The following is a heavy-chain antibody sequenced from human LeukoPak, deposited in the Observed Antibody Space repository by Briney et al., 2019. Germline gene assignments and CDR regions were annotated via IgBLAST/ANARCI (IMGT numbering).Heavy chain of an antibody. V-gene: IGHV3-23*01. Sequence: PGGSLRLSCAASGFTFSSYAMSWVRQAPGKGLEWVSAISGSGGSTYYTDSVKGRFTISRDNSKNTLYLQMNSLRAEDTAVYYCAKDHQGPGPTYYFDYWGQGTLVTVSS. J-gene: IGHJ4*02. D-gene: IGHD2-2*01. CDR2: ISGSGGST. CDR1: GFTFSSYA. CDR3: AKDHQGPGPTYYFDY.